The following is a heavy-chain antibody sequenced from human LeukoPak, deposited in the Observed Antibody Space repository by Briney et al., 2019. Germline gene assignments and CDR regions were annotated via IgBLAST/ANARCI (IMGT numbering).Heavy chain of an antibody. CDR2: IKSRTDDGTT. D-gene: IGHD2-2*01. Sequence: GGSLRLSCAASGFTFSNAWMSWVRQAPGKGLEWVGRIKSRTDDGTTDYAAPVKGRFTISRDDSKNTLYLQMNSLKTEDTAVYYCTTESFVVVPAATVHYYYYYMDVWGKGTTVTVSS. V-gene: IGHV3-15*01. CDR3: TTESFVVVPAATVHYYYYYMDV. CDR1: GFTFSNAW. J-gene: IGHJ6*03.